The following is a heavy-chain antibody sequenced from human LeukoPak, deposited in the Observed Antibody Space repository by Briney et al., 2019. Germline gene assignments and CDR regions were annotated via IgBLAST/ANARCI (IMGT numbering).Heavy chain of an antibody. V-gene: IGHV3-7*01. CDR1: GFTFSSYW. CDR3: AREEVLRYFDWLPPSYYFDY. Sequence: GGSLRLSCAASGFTFSSYWMSWVRQAPGKGLEWVANIKQDGSEKYYVDSVKGRFTISRDNAKNSLYLQMNSLRAEDTAVYYCAREEVLRYFDWLPPSYYFDYWGQGTLLTVSS. J-gene: IGHJ4*02. CDR2: IKQDGSEK. D-gene: IGHD3-9*01.